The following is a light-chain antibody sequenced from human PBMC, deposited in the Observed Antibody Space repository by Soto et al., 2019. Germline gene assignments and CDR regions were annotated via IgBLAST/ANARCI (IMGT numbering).Light chain of an antibody. CDR1: QSLSSN. Sequence: EIVMTQSPATLSVSPGEGATLSCRASQSLSSNLAWYQQKPGHAPRLLIYGAFTRASGIPARFSGSGSGTECTRTVSSLQLDDFAVYYYHQYNDCSPFTFGPGTKVYIK. CDR3: HQYNDCSPFT. V-gene: IGKV3D-15*01. J-gene: IGKJ3*01. CDR2: GAF.